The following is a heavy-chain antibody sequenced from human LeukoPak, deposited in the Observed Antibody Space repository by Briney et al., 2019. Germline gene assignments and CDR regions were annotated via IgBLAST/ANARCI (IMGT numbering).Heavy chain of an antibody. V-gene: IGHV3-9*01. J-gene: IGHJ4*02. D-gene: IGHD3-10*01. CDR2: ISWNSGSI. CDR1: GFTFSSYT. Sequence: GGSLRLSCAASGFTFSSYTMHWVRQAPGKGLEWVSDISWNSGSIKYADSVKGRVTISRDNAKNSLYLQINSLRSEDTGLYYCAKDRYYGSGSFYEYWGQGTLVTVSS. CDR3: AKDRYYGSGSFYEY.